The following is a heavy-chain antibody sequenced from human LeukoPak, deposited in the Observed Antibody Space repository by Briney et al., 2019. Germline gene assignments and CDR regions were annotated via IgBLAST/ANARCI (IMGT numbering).Heavy chain of an antibody. CDR3: ARDGLYSGTYYGAFDI. Sequence: GGSLRLSCAASGFTFSSYSMNWVRQAPGKGLEWVSSISSSSSYIYYADSVKGRFTISRDNAKNSLYLQMNSLRDEDTAVYYCARDGLYSGTYYGAFDIWGQGTMVTVSS. V-gene: IGHV3-21*01. D-gene: IGHD1-26*01. J-gene: IGHJ3*02. CDR2: ISSSSSYI. CDR1: GFTFSSYS.